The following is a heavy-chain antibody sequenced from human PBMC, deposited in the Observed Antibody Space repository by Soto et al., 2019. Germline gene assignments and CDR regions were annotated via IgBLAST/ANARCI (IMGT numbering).Heavy chain of an antibody. D-gene: IGHD3-22*01. Sequence: QVQLVESGGGVVQPRRSLRVTCAASGFIFSSKGMHWVRQAPGKGLEWVVLVSNDGSRKYYADSVKGRFTISRDNSENTLYLQMSSLRPEDTAVYYCARWVGGSLYDNSGKYDSWGQGTLVTVSS. V-gene: IGHV3-30*03. CDR2: VSNDGSRK. CDR1: GFIFSSKG. CDR3: ARWVGGSLYDNSGKYDS. J-gene: IGHJ5*01.